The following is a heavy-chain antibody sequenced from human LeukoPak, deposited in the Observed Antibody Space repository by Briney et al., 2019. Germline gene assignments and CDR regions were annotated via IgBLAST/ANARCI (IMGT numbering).Heavy chain of an antibody. Sequence: GGSLRLSCAASGVTVSSNYMSWVRQAPGKGLEWVSVIYSGGSTYYADSVKGRFTISRDNSKNTLYLQMNSLRAEDTAVYYCARDPGGGFDYWGQGTLVTVSS. J-gene: IGHJ4*02. V-gene: IGHV3-53*01. D-gene: IGHD3-10*01. CDR1: GVTVSSNY. CDR2: IYSGGST. CDR3: ARDPGGGFDY.